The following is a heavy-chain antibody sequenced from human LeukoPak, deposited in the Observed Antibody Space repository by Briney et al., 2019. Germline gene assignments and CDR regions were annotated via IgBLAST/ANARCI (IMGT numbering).Heavy chain of an antibody. CDR2: IYYSGST. Sequence: SETLSLTCAVSGGSISSYYWSWIRQPPGKGLEWIGYIYYSGSTNCNPSLKSRVSTSVDTSKNQFSLKLSSVTAADTAVYYCARSDYYAMDVWGQGTTVTVSS. V-gene: IGHV4-59*01. CDR1: GGSISSYY. CDR3: ARSDYYAMDV. J-gene: IGHJ6*02.